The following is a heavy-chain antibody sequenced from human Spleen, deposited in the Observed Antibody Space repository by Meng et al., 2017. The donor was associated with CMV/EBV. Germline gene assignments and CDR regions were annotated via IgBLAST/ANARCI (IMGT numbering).Heavy chain of an antibody. CDR1: GDSVSSNSGA. Sequence: LRLSCAISGDSVSSNSGAWNWIRQSPSRGLEWLGRTFYRSKWYNDYALSVRSRITIKPDTSKNQFSLQLNSVTPEDTAVYYCARDNPVQQVVDAFDVWGQGTTVTVSS. J-gene: IGHJ3*01. CDR2: TFYRSKWYN. D-gene: IGHD6-13*01. V-gene: IGHV6-1*01. CDR3: ARDNPVQQVVDAFDV.